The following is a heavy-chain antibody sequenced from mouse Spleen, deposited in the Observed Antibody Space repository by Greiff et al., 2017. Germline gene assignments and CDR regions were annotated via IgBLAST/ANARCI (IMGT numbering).Heavy chain of an antibody. CDR3: ARAYDTNHEGFAY. J-gene: IGHJ3*01. CDR1: GYTFTSYW. CDR2: IHPNSGST. V-gene: IGHV1-64*01. Sequence: QVQLQQPGAELVKPGASVKLSCKASGYTFTSYWTHWVKQRPGQGLEWIGMIHPNSGSTNYNEKFKSKATLTVDKSSSTAYMQLSSLTSEDSAVYYCARAYDTNHEGFAYWGQGTLVTVSA. D-gene: IGHD2-12*01.